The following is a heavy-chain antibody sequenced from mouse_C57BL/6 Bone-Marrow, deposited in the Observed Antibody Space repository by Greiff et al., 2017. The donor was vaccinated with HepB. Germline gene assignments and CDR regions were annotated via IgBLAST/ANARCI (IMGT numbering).Heavy chain of an antibody. V-gene: IGHV1-19*01. CDR2: INPYNGGT. Sequence: VQLQQSGPVLVKPGASVKMSCKASGYTFTDYYMNWVKQSHGKSLEWIGVINPYNGGTSYNQKFKGKATLTVDKSSITAYMELNSLTSEDSAVYYCARLPGFDYWGQGTTLTVSS. J-gene: IGHJ2*01. CDR1: GYTFTDYY. CDR3: ARLPGFDY.